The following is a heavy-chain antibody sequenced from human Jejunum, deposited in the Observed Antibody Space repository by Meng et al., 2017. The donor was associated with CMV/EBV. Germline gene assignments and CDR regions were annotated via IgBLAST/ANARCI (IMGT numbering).Heavy chain of an antibody. V-gene: IGHV4-4*07. CDR3: ARGYSSDWYDY. D-gene: IGHD6-19*01. Sequence: QVHLQESGPGLVKPSETLSLTCTVSGGSVNNYYWNWIRQSAGKGLEWIGRIYTSGSTNYNPSLQSRVTMSVDTSKNQFSLKLTSVTAADTAVYYCARGYSSDWYDYWGQGALVTVSS. J-gene: IGHJ4*02. CDR1: GGSVNNYY. CDR2: IYTSGST.